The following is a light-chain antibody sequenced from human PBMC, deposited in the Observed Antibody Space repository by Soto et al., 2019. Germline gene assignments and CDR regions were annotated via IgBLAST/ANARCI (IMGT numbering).Light chain of an antibody. CDR2: GAS. V-gene: IGKV3-20*01. CDR1: QRVSSGY. Sequence: EIVLTQSPGTLSLSPVERATLSCMASQRVSSGYLAWYQQKPGQAPRLLIYGASNSATDIPDRFSGRGSGTDFTLTISRLEPEDFAVYYCQQYGSSPPWTFGQGTRLEIK. J-gene: IGKJ5*01. CDR3: QQYGSSPPWT.